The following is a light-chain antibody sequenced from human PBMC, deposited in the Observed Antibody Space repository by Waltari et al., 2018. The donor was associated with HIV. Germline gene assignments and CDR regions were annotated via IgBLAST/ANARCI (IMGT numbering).Light chain of an antibody. CDR2: GAS. Sequence: DIQMTQSPSSLSASVGDGVTITCRATQSISSYLNWYRQKPGAAPKLLIYGASTLQSGVPSRISGSGSGTDFTLTINNLQPEDFAIYYCQQSYSTPYTFGQGTKVEIK. CDR1: QSISSY. V-gene: IGKV1-39*01. J-gene: IGKJ2*01. CDR3: QQSYSTPYT.